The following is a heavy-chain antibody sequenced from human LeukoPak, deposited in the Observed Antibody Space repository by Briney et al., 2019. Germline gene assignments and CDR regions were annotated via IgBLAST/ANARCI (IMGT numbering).Heavy chain of an antibody. D-gene: IGHD3-22*01. CDR1: GGSISSGGYY. J-gene: IGHJ4*02. Sequence: SETLSLTCTVSGGSISSGGYYWSWIRQHPGKGLEWIGYIYYSGSTYYNPSLKSRVTISVDTSKNQFSLKPSSVTAADTAVYYCAKYYYDSSGYYFDYWGQGTLVTVSS. V-gene: IGHV4-31*03. CDR2: IYYSGST. CDR3: AKYYYDSSGYYFDY.